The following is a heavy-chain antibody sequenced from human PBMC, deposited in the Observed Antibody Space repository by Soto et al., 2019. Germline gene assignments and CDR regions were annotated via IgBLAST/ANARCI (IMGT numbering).Heavy chain of an antibody. Sequence: EVQLVESGGGLVQPGGSLRLSCAVSGFSFSRYSMNWVRQAPGKGLEWVSSISVSSTTIYYADSVKGRFTVSRDNAKNSLYLQMNSLRDEDSAVYYCARDAYDSSGYDLIYFDYWGKGTLVTASS. CDR1: GFSFSRYS. CDR3: ARDAYDSSGYDLIYFDY. D-gene: IGHD3-22*01. J-gene: IGHJ4*02. CDR2: ISVSSTTI. V-gene: IGHV3-48*02.